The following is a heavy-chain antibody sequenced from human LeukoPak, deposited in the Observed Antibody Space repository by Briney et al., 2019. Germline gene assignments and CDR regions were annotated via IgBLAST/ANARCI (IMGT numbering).Heavy chain of an antibody. J-gene: IGHJ4*02. CDR3: ARHAYGDYEIDY. V-gene: IGHV4-59*08. D-gene: IGHD4-17*01. CDR1: GGSISSYY. CDR2: IYCSGST. Sequence: PSETLSLTCTVSGGSISSYYWSRIRQPPGKGLEWIGYIYCSGSTNYNPSLKSRVTISVDTSKNQFSLKLSSVTAADTAVYYCARHAYGDYEIDYWGQGTLVTVSS.